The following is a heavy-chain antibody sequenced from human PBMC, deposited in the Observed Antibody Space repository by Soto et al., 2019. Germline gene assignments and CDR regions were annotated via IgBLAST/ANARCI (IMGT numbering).Heavy chain of an antibody. D-gene: IGHD6-19*01. J-gene: IGHJ5*02. CDR1: HGSIYGFD. CDR2: AYNSGVT. Sequence: ALVMHSLPRRVAHGSIYGFDGSRIRKHPGKGLEWIGYAYNSGVTNYNPSLKSRVNISIDTSNSQFSLRLMSVTAADTAVYYCARAWYISGWHVSWFGPWGRGTLVTVSS. CDR3: ARAWYISGWHVSWFGP. V-gene: IGHV4-59*01.